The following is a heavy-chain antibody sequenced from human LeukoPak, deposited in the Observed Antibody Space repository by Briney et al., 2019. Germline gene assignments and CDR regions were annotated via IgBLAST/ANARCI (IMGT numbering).Heavy chain of an antibody. CDR3: ARGPDYASYNWFDP. V-gene: IGHV4-34*01. J-gene: IGHJ5*02. Sequence: SETLSLTCAVYGGSFRGYYWSWLRQPPGKGLEWLGEINHSGSTNYNPSLKSRVTISVDTSKNQFSLKLSSVTAADTAVYYCARGPDYASYNWFDPWGQGTLVTVSA. CDR2: INHSGST. D-gene: IGHD4-17*01. CDR1: GGSFRGYY.